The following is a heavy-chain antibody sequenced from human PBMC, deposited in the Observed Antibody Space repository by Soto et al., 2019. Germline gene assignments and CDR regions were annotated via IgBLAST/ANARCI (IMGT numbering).Heavy chain of an antibody. Sequence: ASVKVSCKASGYTFTGYYMHWVRQAPGQGLEWMGWINPNSGGTNYAQKFQGWVTMTRDTSISTAYMELSRLRSDDTAVYYCARGTYYDYIWGSDRFGLEDFDYWGQGTLVTVSS. D-gene: IGHD3-16*02. CDR3: ARGTYYDYIWGSDRFGLEDFDY. V-gene: IGHV1-2*04. J-gene: IGHJ4*02. CDR1: GYTFTGYY. CDR2: INPNSGGT.